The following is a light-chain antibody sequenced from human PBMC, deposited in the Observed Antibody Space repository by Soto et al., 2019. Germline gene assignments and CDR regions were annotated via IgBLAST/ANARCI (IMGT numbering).Light chain of an antibody. J-gene: IGKJ1*01. CDR2: GAS. Sequence: IVWTQSPVTLSLSPGERSTLSCRASQSVSSNYITWYQQKPGQAPRLLIYGASTRATGISARFSGSGSGTEFTLTISSLQSEDLAVYYCQQYNSWPPTFGQGTKVDIK. V-gene: IGKV3D-15*01. CDR1: QSVSSN. CDR3: QQYNSWPPT.